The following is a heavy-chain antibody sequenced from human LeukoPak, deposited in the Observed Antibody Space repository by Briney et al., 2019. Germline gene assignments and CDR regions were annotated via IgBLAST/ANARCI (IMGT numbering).Heavy chain of an antibody. CDR3: ARRGGNGWFDP. CDR2: IYYSGST. CDR1: GGSISSYY. V-gene: IGHV4-59*01. Sequence: PSETLSLTCTVSGGSISSYYWSWIRQPPGKGLEWIGTIYYSGSTYYNPSLKTRVTISVDTSKKQFSLKLSSVTAADTAVYYCARRGGNGWFDPWGQGTLVTVSS. D-gene: IGHD4-23*01. J-gene: IGHJ5*02.